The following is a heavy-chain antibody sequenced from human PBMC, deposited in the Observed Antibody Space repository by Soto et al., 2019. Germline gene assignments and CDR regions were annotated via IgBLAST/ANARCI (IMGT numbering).Heavy chain of an antibody. Sequence: QVQLVESGGGAVQPGRSLRLSCAASGFTFSSYGMNWVRQAPGKGLEWVAVISYDGSNKYYADSVKGRFTISRDSSKNMLDRQLNSVRAEVTAVYYCAKEDSSSWHYYYGMDVCGQGTTVTVSS. CDR1: GFTFSSYG. CDR3: AKEDSSSWHYYYGMDV. V-gene: IGHV3-30*18. D-gene: IGHD6-13*01. CDR2: ISYDGSNK. J-gene: IGHJ6*02.